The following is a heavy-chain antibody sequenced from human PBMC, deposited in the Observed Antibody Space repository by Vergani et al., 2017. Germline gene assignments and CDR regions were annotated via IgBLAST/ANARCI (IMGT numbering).Heavy chain of an antibody. CDR3: ARGAYYDSSGYYYSAEYFHH. J-gene: IGHJ1*01. D-gene: IGHD3-22*01. CDR1: GFTFRTYS. Sequence: EVQLVESGGGLVQPGGSLRLSCAASGFTFRTYSVNWVRQAPGKGLEWVSYISSSSSTIYYADSVKGRITISRDNAKNSLYLQMNSLRDEDTAVYYCARGAYYDSSGYYYSAEYFHHWGQGTLVTVSS. CDR2: ISSSSSTI. V-gene: IGHV3-48*02.